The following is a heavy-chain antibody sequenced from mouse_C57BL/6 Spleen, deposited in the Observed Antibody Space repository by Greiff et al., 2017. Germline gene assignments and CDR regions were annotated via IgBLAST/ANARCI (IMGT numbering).Heavy chain of an antibody. J-gene: IGHJ1*03. CDR3: ARELVLRGFDV. D-gene: IGHD1-1*01. V-gene: IGHV5-16*01. CDR2: INYDGSST. Sequence: EVQVVESEGGLVQPGSSMKLSCTASGFTFSDCYIAWFRQVPEKGLEWVANINYDGSSTYYLDSLKSRFIISRDNAKNILYLQMSSLKSEDTATYYCARELVLRGFDVWGTGTTVTVSS. CDR1: GFTFSDCY.